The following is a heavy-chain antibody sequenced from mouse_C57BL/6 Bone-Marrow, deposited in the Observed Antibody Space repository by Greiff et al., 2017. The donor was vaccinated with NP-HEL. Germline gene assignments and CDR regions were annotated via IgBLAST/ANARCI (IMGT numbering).Heavy chain of an antibody. CDR2: LYWDDDK. Sequence: QVTLKESGPGILQSSQTLSLTCSFSGFSLSTSGMGVSWIRQPSGKGLEWLAHLYWDDDKRSNPSPKSRLTISKDTSRNQVFLKITSVDTADTATYYCARRDHYYGSSYAMDYWGQGTSVTVSS. J-gene: IGHJ4*01. CDR3: ARRDHYYGSSYAMDY. CDR1: GFSLSTSGMG. D-gene: IGHD1-1*01. V-gene: IGHV8-12*01.